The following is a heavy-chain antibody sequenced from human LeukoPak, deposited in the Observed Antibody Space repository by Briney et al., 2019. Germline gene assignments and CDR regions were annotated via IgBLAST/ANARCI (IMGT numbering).Heavy chain of an antibody. CDR3: ARGDRADWLRGLDY. V-gene: IGHV3-21*01. CDR2: ISSSSNYI. CDR1: GFTFSSSV. D-gene: IGHD5-12*01. J-gene: IGHJ4*02. Sequence: GGSLRLTCAASGFTFSSSVMNWVRQAPGKGLEWVSSISSSSNYIYYADSVKGRFTVSRDNAKNSLYLQMNSLRAEDTAVYYCARGDRADWLRGLDYWGQGTLVTVSS.